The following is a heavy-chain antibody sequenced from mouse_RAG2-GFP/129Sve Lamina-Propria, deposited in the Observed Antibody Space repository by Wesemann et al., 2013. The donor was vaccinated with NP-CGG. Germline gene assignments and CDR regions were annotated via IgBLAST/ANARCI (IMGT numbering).Heavy chain of an antibody. J-gene: IGHJ2*01. V-gene: IGHV1-12*01. CDR3: AREGYYYDGSY. CDR2: GNGAT. Sequence: GNGATSYNQKFKGKATLTVDKSSSTAYMQLSSLTSEDSAVYFCAREGYYYDGSYWGQGTTLTVSS. D-gene: IGHD1-1*01.